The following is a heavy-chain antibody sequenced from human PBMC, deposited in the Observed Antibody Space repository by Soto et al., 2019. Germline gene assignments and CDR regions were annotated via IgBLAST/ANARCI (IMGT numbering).Heavy chain of an antibody. D-gene: IGHD3-22*01. Sequence: SVKVSCKASGGTFSSYSISWVRQAPGQGLEWMGGIIPIFGTANYAQKFQGRVTITADESTSTAYTELSSLRSEDTAVYYCARIVSAMIFSSWFDPWGQGTLVTVSS. CDR2: IIPIFGTA. CDR1: GGTFSSYS. CDR3: ARIVSAMIFSSWFDP. J-gene: IGHJ5*02. V-gene: IGHV1-69*13.